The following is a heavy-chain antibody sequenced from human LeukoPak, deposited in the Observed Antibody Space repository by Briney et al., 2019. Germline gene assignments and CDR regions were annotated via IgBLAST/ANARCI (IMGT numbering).Heavy chain of an antibody. CDR3: ASLPPYSSSSKGRYYYMDV. J-gene: IGHJ6*03. CDR2: INHSGST. V-gene: IGHV4-34*01. D-gene: IGHD6-6*01. Sequence: SETLSFTCAVYGGSFSGYYWSWIRQPPGKGLEWIGEINHSGSTNYNPSLKSRVTISVDTSKNQFSLKLSSVTAADTAVYYCASLPPYSSSSKGRYYYMDVWGKGTTVTVSS. CDR1: GGSFSGYY.